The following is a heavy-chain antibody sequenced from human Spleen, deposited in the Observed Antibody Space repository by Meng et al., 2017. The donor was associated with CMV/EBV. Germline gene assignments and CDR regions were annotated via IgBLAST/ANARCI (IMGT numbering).Heavy chain of an antibody. V-gene: IGHV3-21*01. CDR3: ARDKEVDSSSQIDY. CDR2: ISSSSSYI. J-gene: IGHJ4*02. CDR1: GFTFSSYS. Sequence: EVQLVESGGGLVKPGGSLRLSCAASGFTFSSYSMNWVRQAPGKGLEWVSSISSSSSYIYYADSVKGRFTISRDNAKNSLYLQMNSLRAEDTAVYYCARDKEVDSSSQIDYWGQGTLVTVSS. D-gene: IGHD6-6*01.